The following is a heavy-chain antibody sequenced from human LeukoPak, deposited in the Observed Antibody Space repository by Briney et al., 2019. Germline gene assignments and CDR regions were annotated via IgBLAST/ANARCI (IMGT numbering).Heavy chain of an antibody. J-gene: IGHJ4*02. CDR3: ARGEGGLDY. D-gene: IGHD3-16*01. V-gene: IGHV3-33*01. Sequence: GGSLRLSCAASGFTSNNYGMHWVRQAPGKGLEWVAIIWYDGSNKYYADSVKGRFTISRDNSKNTLYLQMNSLRAEDTAVYYCARGEGGLDYWGQGTLVTVSS. CDR1: GFTSNNYG. CDR2: IWYDGSNK.